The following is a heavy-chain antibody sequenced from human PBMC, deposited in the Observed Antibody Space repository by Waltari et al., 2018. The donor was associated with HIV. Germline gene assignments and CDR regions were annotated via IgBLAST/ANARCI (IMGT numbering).Heavy chain of an antibody. Sequence: LQLKESGPGLVKPSDTLSLTCAVSGASMNSTNYYWAWIRQSPGARLEWVATISSTGDTYLTPSRRNRTAISVDSSKNLRSRILRSVTAADTAFYYCARQHAYVRDWFSQASFFNYWGPGTLVTVSS. CDR2: ISSTGDT. D-gene: IGHD3-9*01. CDR1: GASMNSTNYY. CDR3: ARQHAYVRDWFSQASFFNY. J-gene: IGHJ4*02. V-gene: IGHV4-39*01.